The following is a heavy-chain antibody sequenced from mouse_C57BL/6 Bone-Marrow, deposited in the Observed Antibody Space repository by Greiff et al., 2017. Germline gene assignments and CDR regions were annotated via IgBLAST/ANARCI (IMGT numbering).Heavy chain of an antibody. CDR1: GYNFKDYY. J-gene: IGHJ1*03. CDR2: IDPEDGET. V-gene: IGHV14-2*01. D-gene: IGHD1-1*01. CDR3: ASPITTVPVWYFDF. Sequence: EVQLQQSGAELAKPGASVKLSCTASGYNFKDYYMHWVKQRTEQGLEWIGRIDPEDGETKYAPKFQGKATITADTSSNTAYLQLISLTSEDTAVYYCASPITTVPVWYFDFCGTGTTVTVSS.